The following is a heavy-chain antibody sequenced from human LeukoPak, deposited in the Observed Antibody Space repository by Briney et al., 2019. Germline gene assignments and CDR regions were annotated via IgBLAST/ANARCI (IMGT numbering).Heavy chain of an antibody. CDR3: ARWIAYDAFDI. CDR1: GFTFSSYG. Sequence: AGGSLRLSCAASGFTFSSYGMHWVRQAPGKGLEYVSAISSNGGSTYYANSVEGRFTISRDNSKNTLYLQMGSLRAEDMAVYYCARWIAYDAFDIWGQGTMVTVSS. D-gene: IGHD2-21*01. J-gene: IGHJ3*02. CDR2: ISSNGGST. V-gene: IGHV3-64*01.